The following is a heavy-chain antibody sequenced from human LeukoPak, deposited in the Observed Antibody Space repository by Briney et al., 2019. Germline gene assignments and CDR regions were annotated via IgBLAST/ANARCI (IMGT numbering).Heavy chain of an antibody. J-gene: IGHJ4*02. V-gene: IGHV3-30-3*01. CDR2: ISYDGSNK. CDR3: ARDQKAAGSGWSLAFDY. Sequence: PGRSLRLSCAASGFTFSSYAMHWVRQAPGKGLEGVAVISYDGSNKYYADSVKGRFTISRDNSKNTLYLQMNSLRAEDTAVYYCARDQKAAGSGWSLAFDYWGQGTLVTVSS. CDR1: GFTFSSYA. D-gene: IGHD6-19*01.